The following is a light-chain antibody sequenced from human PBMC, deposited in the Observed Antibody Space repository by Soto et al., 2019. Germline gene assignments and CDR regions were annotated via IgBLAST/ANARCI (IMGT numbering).Light chain of an antibody. CDR1: RSISDW. CDR2: AAS. J-gene: IGKJ1*01. CDR3: QQSYSTSWT. Sequence: DIQMTQSPSSLSPSVGDRVTITCRASRSISDWLAWYQQKPGKAPELLIYAASSLQSGFPSRFSGSGSGSDFTLTIRSLQPEDFATYYCQQSYSTSWTSGQGTKVEIK. V-gene: IGKV1-39*01.